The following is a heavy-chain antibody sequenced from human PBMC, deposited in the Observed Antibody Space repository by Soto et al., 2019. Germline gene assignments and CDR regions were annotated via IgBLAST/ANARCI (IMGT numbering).Heavy chain of an antibody. D-gene: IGHD6-6*01. V-gene: IGHV1-2*02. J-gene: IGHJ6*02. Sequence: QVQLVQSGAEVKKPGASVEVSCKTSGYTFSDHYTHWVRQAPGQGLEWMGWINPNSGGTGYAEKFQGRVTMTRDTSISTAYMELNRLNSDDTAVYYCVRDDGGLVRYYYHGWDVWGQGTTVTVTS. CDR1: GYTFSDHY. CDR2: INPNSGGT. CDR3: VRDDGGLVRYYYHGWDV.